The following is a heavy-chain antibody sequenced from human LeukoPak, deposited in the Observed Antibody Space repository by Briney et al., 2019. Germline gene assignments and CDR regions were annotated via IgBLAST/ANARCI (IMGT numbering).Heavy chain of an antibody. Sequence: ASVKVSCKASGYTLTGYYMHWVRQAPGQGLEWMGWINPNSGGTNYAQKFQGWVTMTRDTSISTAYMELSRLRSDDTAVYYCARASCSSTSCEADYWGQGTLVTVSS. D-gene: IGHD2-2*01. V-gene: IGHV1-2*04. CDR2: INPNSGGT. CDR1: GYTLTGYY. CDR3: ARASCSSTSCEADY. J-gene: IGHJ4*02.